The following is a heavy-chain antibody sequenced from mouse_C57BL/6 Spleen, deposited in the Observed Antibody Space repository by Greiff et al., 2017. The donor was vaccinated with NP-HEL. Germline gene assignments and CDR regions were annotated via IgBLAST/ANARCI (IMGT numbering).Heavy chain of an antibody. V-gene: IGHV1-69*01. CDR3: AIPFAY. CDR2: IDPSDSYT. Sequence: QVQLQQPGAELVMPGASVKLSCKASGYTFTSYWMHWVKQRPGQGLEWIGEIDPSDSYTNYNQKFKGKSTLTVDKSSSTAYMQLSSLTSEDSAVYYCAIPFAYWGQGTLVTVSA. CDR1: GYTFTSYW. J-gene: IGHJ3*01.